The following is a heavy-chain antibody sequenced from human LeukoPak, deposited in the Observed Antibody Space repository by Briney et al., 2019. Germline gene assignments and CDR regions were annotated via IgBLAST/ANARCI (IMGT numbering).Heavy chain of an antibody. J-gene: IGHJ6*02. CDR3: ARSGIVVVPAAIPYYYYGMDV. Sequence: SETLSLTCTVSGGSISSYYWSWIRQPPGKGLEWIGYIYYSGSTNYNPSLKSRVTISVDTSKNQFSLKLSSVTAADTAVYYCARSGIVVVPAAIPYYYYGMDVWGQGTLVTVSS. CDR2: IYYSGST. V-gene: IGHV4-59*01. CDR1: GGSISSYY. D-gene: IGHD2-2*01.